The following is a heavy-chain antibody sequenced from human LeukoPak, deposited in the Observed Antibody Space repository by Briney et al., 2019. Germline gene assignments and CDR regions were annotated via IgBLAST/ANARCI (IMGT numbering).Heavy chain of an antibody. V-gene: IGHV3-23*01. J-gene: IGHJ4*02. Sequence: GGSLRLSCAASGFTFSSYAMSWVRQAPGKGLEWVSGISGSDGSTYYADSVKGRFTISRDNSKNTLNLQMNSLRAEDTAVYYCAKDYYGSGSYYFDYWDQGTPVTVSS. CDR3: AKDYYGSGSYYFDY. CDR1: GFTFSSYA. CDR2: ISGSDGST. D-gene: IGHD3-10*01.